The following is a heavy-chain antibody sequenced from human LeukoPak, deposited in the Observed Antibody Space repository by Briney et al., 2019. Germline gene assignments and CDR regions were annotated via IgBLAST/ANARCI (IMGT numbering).Heavy chain of an antibody. CDR1: GFTFDDYA. Sequence: PGGSLRLSCAASGFTFDDYAMHWVRQAPGKGLEWVSGISWNSGSIGYADSVKGRFTISRDNAKNSLYLQMNSLRAEDTALYYCAKGTRSVAGRSNLYYFDYWGQGTLVTVSS. CDR2: ISWNSGSI. D-gene: IGHD6-19*01. V-gene: IGHV3-9*01. J-gene: IGHJ4*02. CDR3: AKGTRSVAGRSNLYYFDY.